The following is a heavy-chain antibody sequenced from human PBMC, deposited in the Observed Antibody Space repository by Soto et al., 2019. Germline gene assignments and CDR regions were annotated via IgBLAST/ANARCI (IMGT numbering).Heavy chain of an antibody. J-gene: IGHJ4*02. CDR1: GGSFSGYY. V-gene: IGHV4-34*01. CDR2: INHSGST. D-gene: IGHD7-27*01. Sequence: QVQLQQWGAGLLKPSETLSLTCAVYGGSFSGYYWSWIRQPPGKGLEWIGEINHSGSTNYNPSLKSRVTISVDTSKNQFSLKLSSVTAADTAVYYCARGLGNWGRHGNFDYWGQGTLVTVSS. CDR3: ARGLGNWGRHGNFDY.